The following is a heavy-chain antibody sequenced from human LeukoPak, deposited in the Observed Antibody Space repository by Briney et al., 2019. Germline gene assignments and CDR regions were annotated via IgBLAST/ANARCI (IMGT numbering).Heavy chain of an antibody. V-gene: IGHV3-48*04. J-gene: IGHJ4*02. CDR1: GFTFSSYS. D-gene: IGHD1-26*01. CDR2: ISSSGSAI. Sequence: PGGSLRLSCAASGFTFSSYSMNWVRQAPGKGLEWVSYISSSGSAIYYADSVRGQFTISRDNAKNSLYLQMNSLRAEDTAIYYCARDGGNWELLTYWGQGTLVTVSS. CDR3: ARDGGNWELLTY.